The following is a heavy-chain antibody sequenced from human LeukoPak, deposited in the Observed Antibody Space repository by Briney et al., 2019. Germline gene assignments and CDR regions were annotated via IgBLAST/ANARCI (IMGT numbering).Heavy chain of an antibody. CDR3: ARLGGDYAFDY. J-gene: IGHJ4*02. CDR2: INHSGST. CDR1: GGSFSGYY. Sequence: SETLSLTCAVYGGSFSGYYWSWIRQPPGKGLVWIGEINHSGSTNYNPSLKSRVTISVDTSKNQSSLKLSSVTAADTAVYYCARLGGDYAFDYWGQGTLVTVSS. D-gene: IGHD4-17*01. V-gene: IGHV4-34*01.